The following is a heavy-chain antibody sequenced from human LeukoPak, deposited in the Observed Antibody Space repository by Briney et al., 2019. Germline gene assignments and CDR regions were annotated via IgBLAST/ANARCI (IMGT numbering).Heavy chain of an antibody. D-gene: IGHD3/OR15-3a*01. CDR2: ISWNSGSI. CDR1: GFTVSSNE. J-gene: IGHJ3*02. Sequence: GGSLRLSCAASGFTVSSNEMSWVRQAPGKGLEWVLGISWNSGSIGYADSVKGRFTISRDNAKNSLYLQMISLRAEDTALYYCAKDIRTGYPYDAFDIWGQGTMVTVSS. CDR3: AKDIRTGYPYDAFDI. V-gene: IGHV3-9*01.